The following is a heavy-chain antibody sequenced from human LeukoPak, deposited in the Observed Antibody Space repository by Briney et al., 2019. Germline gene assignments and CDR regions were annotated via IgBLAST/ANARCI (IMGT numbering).Heavy chain of an antibody. CDR1: GFTFSSYA. V-gene: IGHV3-23*01. D-gene: IGHD2-15*01. J-gene: IGHJ1*01. CDR2: ISGSGGST. CDR3: AKDQRRSRSGLPLEYFQH. Sequence: PGGSLRLSCAASGFTFSSYAMSWVRQAPGKGLEWVSAISGSGGSTYYADSVKGRFTISRDNSKNTLYLQMNSLRAEDTAVYYCAKDQRRSRSGLPLEYFQHWGQGTLVTVSS.